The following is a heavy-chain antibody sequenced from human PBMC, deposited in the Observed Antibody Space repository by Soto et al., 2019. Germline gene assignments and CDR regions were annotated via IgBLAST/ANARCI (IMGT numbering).Heavy chain of an antibody. CDR3: ARVSGSYSYGMDV. D-gene: IGHD1-26*01. CDR2: IYHSGST. V-gene: IGHV4-4*02. CDR1: GGSISSSNW. J-gene: IGHJ6*02. Sequence: QVQLQESGPGLVKPSGTLSLTCAVSGGSISSSNWWSWVRQPPGKGLEWIGEIYHSGSTNYNPSLMGRVTISVDTSKNHFSLKLSSVTAADTAVYYCARVSGSYSYGMDVWGQGTTVTVSS.